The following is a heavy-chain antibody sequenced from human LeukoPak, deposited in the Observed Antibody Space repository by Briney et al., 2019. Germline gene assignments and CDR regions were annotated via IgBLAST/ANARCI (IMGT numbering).Heavy chain of an antibody. Sequence: GGSLRLSCAASGFTFTNYWMHWVRQDPGKGLVWVSRINSDGSSTSYADSVKGRFTISRDNAKNTLYLQMNSLRAEDTAVYYCARGIDRGFGSGFDPWGQGTLVTVSS. CDR1: GFTFTNYW. CDR3: ARGIDRGFGSGFDP. J-gene: IGHJ5*02. V-gene: IGHV3-74*01. D-gene: IGHD3-10*01. CDR2: INSDGSST.